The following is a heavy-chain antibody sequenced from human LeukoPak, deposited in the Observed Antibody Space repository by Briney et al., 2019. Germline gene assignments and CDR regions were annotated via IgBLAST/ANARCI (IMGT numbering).Heavy chain of an antibody. CDR3: AYWSSSSWNY. CDR1: GFTFSNAW. Sequence: PGGSLRLSCAASGFTFSNAWKSWVRQAPGKGLEWLGRIKSKTDGGTTDYAAPVKGRFTISRDDSKNTLYLQMNSLKTEDTAVYYCAYWSSSSWNYWGQGTLVTVSS. D-gene: IGHD6-13*01. J-gene: IGHJ4*02. CDR2: IKSKTDGGTT. V-gene: IGHV3-15*01.